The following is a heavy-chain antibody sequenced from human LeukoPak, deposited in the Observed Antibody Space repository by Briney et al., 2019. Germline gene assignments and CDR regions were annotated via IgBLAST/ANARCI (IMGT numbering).Heavy chain of an antibody. J-gene: IGHJ5*02. CDR3: AKGYYASGSYGWFDP. Sequence: GGSLRLSCAASGFTFSSSGMIWVRQAPGKGLEWVSAISGTGDRTYHADSVKGRFTISRDNSKNTLYLHMNSLRAEDTAVYYCAKGYYASGSYGWFDPWGQGTLVTVSS. V-gene: IGHV3-23*01. CDR1: GFTFSSSG. CDR2: ISGTGDRT. D-gene: IGHD3-10*01.